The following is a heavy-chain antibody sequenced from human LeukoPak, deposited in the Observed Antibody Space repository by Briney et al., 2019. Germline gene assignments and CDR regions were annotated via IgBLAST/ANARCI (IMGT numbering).Heavy chain of an antibody. D-gene: IGHD3-10*01. Sequence: GGSRKPSWPAAGTSFRSFWMSWVRQPPGGGLGWVAKIRQDRSEKYYLEPVKRRFTISRDNAANSLYLQMNSLRAEDTAVYYCARGHYGLDYWGQGTLVTVSS. V-gene: IGHV3-7*04. J-gene: IGHJ4*02. CDR2: IRQDRSEK. CDR3: ARGHYGLDY. CDR1: GTSFRSFW.